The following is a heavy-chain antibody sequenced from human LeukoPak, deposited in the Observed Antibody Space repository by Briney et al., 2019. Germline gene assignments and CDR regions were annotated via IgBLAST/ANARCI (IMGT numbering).Heavy chain of an antibody. CDR2: MYYSATP. Sequence: ASQTLSLTCTVSGGSITSAGYYWSWIRQSPGKGLEWLGHMYYSATPYYNPSLKSRLTMSVDTSKKQFSLKLSSVTAADTAVYYCARLHIVATTYFDYWGRGTLVTVSS. CDR3: ARLHIVATTYFDY. J-gene: IGHJ4*02. CDR1: GGSITSAGYY. D-gene: IGHD5-12*01. V-gene: IGHV4-31*03.